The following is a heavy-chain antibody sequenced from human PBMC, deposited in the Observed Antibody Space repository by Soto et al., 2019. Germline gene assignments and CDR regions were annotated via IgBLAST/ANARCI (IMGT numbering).Heavy chain of an antibody. V-gene: IGHV4-39*01. J-gene: IGHJ5*02. D-gene: IGHD3-16*01. Sequence: SETLSLTCTASGGSSSSSTYSWGWIRQPPGKGLEWIGSMHYSGATYYNPSLKSRVSISVDTSKSQFSLKLTFVTAADTAVYFCARQGSNSSRRLSWFDPWGQGTLVTVSS. CDR2: MHYSGAT. CDR3: ARQGSNSSRRLSWFDP. CDR1: GGSSSSSTYS.